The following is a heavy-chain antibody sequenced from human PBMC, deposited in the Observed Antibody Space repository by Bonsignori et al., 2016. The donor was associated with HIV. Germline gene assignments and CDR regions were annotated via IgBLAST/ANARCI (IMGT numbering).Heavy chain of an antibody. V-gene: IGHV4-4*07. CDR3: ARSIRFLEWFDAFDI. Sequence: SETLSLTCTVSGGSISSYYWSWIRQPAGKGLEWIGRIYTSGSTNYNPSLKSRVTMSVDTSKNQFSLKLSSVTAADTAVYYCARSIRFLEWFDAFDIWGQGTMVTVSS. CDR1: GGSISSYY. J-gene: IGHJ3*02. D-gene: IGHD3-3*01. CDR2: IYTSGST.